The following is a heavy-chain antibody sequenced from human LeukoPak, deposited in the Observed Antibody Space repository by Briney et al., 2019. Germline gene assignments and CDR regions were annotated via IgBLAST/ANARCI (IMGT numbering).Heavy chain of an antibody. J-gene: IGHJ5*02. Sequence: GGSLRLSCAASEFIFSIHAMHWVRQAPGKGLEWVAGISYDRTNKYYTDSVKGRFTISRDNSRNTLYLQMNSLRAEDTAIYYCARVRSYSNSYYDFDPWGQGTLVTVSS. CDR2: ISYDRTNK. V-gene: IGHV3-30*04. D-gene: IGHD6-13*01. CDR3: ARVRSYSNSYYDFDP. CDR1: EFIFSIHA.